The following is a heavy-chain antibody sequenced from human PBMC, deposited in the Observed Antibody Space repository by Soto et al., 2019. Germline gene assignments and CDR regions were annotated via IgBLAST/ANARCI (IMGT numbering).Heavy chain of an antibody. J-gene: IGHJ5*02. D-gene: IGHD4-17*01. Sequence: GGSLSLSCAVSGFYLDVYAMHWVRHAPGKGLEWVSGFSWNSGSIGYADSVKGRFTISRDNAKNSLSLQMNSLRAEDTALYSCAKDNDYGSYHCFVPWGQGTLVTVSS. CDR2: FSWNSGSI. CDR3: AKDNDYGSYHCFVP. V-gene: IGHV3-9*01. CDR1: GFYLDVYA.